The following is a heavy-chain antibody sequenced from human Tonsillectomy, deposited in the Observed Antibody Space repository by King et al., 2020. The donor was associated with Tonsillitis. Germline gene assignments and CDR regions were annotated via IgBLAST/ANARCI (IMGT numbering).Heavy chain of an antibody. J-gene: IGHJ4*02. V-gene: IGHV2-5*01. CDR1: GFSLSTSGVG. CDR3: APAPPIIVATTQFDY. CDR2: IYWNDDK. Sequence: TLKESGPTLVKPTQTLTLTCTFSGFSLSTSGVGVGWIRQPPGKALEWLALIYWNDDKRYSPSLKSRLTITKDTSKNQVVLTMTNMDPVDTATYYCAPAPPIIVATTQFDYWGQGTLVTVSS. D-gene: IGHD5-12*01.